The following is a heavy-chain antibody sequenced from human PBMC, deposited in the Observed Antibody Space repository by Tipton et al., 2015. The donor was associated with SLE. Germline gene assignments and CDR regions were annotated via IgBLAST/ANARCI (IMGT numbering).Heavy chain of an antibody. CDR1: GDSGGSKY. D-gene: IGHD4-17*01. J-gene: IGHJ4*02. V-gene: IGHV4-4*07. CDR3: ARIRPGHGDPFDK. Sequence: TLSLTCTVSGDSGGSKYWNWIRQPAGKGLEWIGRLYGSGRPTHYNPSLEGRVTVSVDTSQNQVSLKLTSVTAADTAVYYCARIRPGHGDPFDKWGQGTLVTVSS. CDR2: LYGSGRP.